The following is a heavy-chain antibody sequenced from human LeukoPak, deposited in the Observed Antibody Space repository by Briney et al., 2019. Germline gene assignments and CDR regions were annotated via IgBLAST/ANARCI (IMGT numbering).Heavy chain of an antibody. CDR2: INPSGGST. J-gene: IGHJ3*02. V-gene: IGHV1-46*01. CDR3: ASVKGRTGCSSTSCYLGAFDI. CDR1: GGTFSSYA. Sequence: ASVKVSCKASGGTFSSYAISWVRQAPGQGLEWMGIINPSGGSTSYAQKFQGRVTMTRDTSTSTVYMELSSLRSEDTAVYYCASVKGRTGCSSTSCYLGAFDIWGQGTMVTVSS. D-gene: IGHD2-2*01.